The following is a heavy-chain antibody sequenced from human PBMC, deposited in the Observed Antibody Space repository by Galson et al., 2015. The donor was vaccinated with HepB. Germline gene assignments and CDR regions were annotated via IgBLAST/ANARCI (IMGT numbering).Heavy chain of an antibody. D-gene: IGHD3-22*01. Sequence: SLRLSCAASGFTFSGSAMHWVRQTSGKGLGWVGRIRSKASSYATAYAASVKGRFTIFRDDSKSTAYLQMNSLKTEDTAVYYCTRICVTIIVVVILDYWGQGTLVTVSS. CDR2: IRSKASSYAT. J-gene: IGHJ4*02. CDR3: TRICVTIIVVVILDY. CDR1: GFTFSGSA. V-gene: IGHV3-73*01.